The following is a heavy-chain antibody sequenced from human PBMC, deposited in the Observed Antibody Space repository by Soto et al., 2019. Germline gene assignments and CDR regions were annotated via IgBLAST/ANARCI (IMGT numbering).Heavy chain of an antibody. V-gene: IGHV3-21*01. CDR3: AREDSIIIPAVSDF. CDR2: ISKSGYT. Sequence: GGSLRLSCTVSGFAFNNYGINWGRQAPGKGLEWVSSISKSGYTYYSDSVKGRFTISRDNAKNSVSLQMNTLRVEDTAVYYCAREDSIIIPAVSDFWGQGTLVTVPQ. D-gene: IGHD2-2*01. CDR1: GFAFNNYG. J-gene: IGHJ4*02.